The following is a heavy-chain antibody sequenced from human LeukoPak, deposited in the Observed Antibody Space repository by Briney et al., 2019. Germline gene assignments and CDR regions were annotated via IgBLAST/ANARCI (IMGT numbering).Heavy chain of an antibody. CDR2: IIPILGIA. D-gene: IGHD3-22*01. CDR1: GGTFSSYT. J-gene: IGHJ3*02. CDR3: AREKYYYDSSGYGDAFDI. Sequence: SVKVSCKASGGTFSSYTISWVRQAPGQGLEWMGRIIPILGIANYAQKFQGRVTITADKSTSTAYMELSSLRSEDTTVYYCAREKYYYDSSGYGDAFDIWGQGTMVTVSS. V-gene: IGHV1-69*04.